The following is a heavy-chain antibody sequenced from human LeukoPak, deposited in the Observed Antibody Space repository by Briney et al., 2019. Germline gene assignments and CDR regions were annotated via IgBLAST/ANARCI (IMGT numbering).Heavy chain of an antibody. CDR2: IKSKTDGGTT. CDR1: GFTFSNAW. J-gene: IGHJ6*03. V-gene: IGHV3-15*01. Sequence: GGSLRLSCAASGFTFSNAWMSWVRQAPGKGLEWVGRIKSKTDGGTTDYAAPVKGRFTISRDDSKNTLYLQMNSLKTEDTAVYYCNTESEYYDFWSGFTATGYYYYYMDVWGKGTTVTVSS. D-gene: IGHD3-3*01. CDR3: NTESEYYDFWSGFTATGYYYYYMDV.